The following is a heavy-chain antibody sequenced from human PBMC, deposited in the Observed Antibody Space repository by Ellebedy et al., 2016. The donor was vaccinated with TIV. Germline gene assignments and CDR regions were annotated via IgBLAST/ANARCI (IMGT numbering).Heavy chain of an antibody. CDR3: ARQSHSGPDY. CDR2: IIQSGTM. CDR1: GGSLSGYY. J-gene: IGHJ4*02. V-gene: IGHV4-34*12. Sequence: SETLSLTCAVYGGSLSGYYWSWIRQPPGKGLEWIGEIIQSGTMNYSPSLKSRVTISVDKSKNQFSLRLSSVTAADTAVYYCARQSHSGPDYWGQGTLVTVSS. D-gene: IGHD5-12*01.